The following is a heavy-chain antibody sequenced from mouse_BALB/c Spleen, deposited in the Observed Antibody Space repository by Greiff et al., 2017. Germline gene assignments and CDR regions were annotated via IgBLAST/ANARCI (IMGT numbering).Heavy chain of an antibody. D-gene: IGHD2-14*01. CDR1: GFSLSRYS. Sequence: QVQLMESGPGLVAPSQSLSITCTVSGFSLSRYSVHWVRQPPGKGLEWLGMIWVGGSTDYNSALKSRLSISKDNSKSQVFLKMNSLQTDDTAMYYCAREGKVRGAMDYWGQGTSVTVSS. J-gene: IGHJ4*01. V-gene: IGHV2-6-4*01. CDR3: AREGKVRGAMDY. CDR2: IWVGGST.